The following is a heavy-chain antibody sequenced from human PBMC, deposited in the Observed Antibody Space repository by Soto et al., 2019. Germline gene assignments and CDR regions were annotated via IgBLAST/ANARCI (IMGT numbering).Heavy chain of an antibody. Sequence: GGSLRLSCAVSGFTFSSYWMSWVRQAPGKGLEWVANIKQDVGEKYYVDSVKGRFTISRDNAKNSLYLQMNSLRGDDTAVYYFVRGYRVSYGYGAFEYWGQASLVTDSS. V-gene: IGHV3-7*03. CDR1: GFTFSSYW. CDR3: VRGYRVSYGYGAFEY. D-gene: IGHD3-16*01. CDR2: IKQDVGEK. J-gene: IGHJ4*02.